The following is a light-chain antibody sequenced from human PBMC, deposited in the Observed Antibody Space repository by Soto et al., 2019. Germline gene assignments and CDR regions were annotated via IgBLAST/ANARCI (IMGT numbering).Light chain of an antibody. CDR3: CSYAGSNTYVV. J-gene: IGLJ2*01. CDR1: SSDVGGYKY. V-gene: IGLV2-11*01. CDR2: DVS. Sequence: QSVLTQPRSVSGSPGQSVTISCTGTSSDVGGYKYVSWYQQHPGKAPKLMISDVSKRPSGVPDRFSGSKSGNTASLTISGLQAEDEADYYCCSYAGSNTYVVFGGGTKLTVL.